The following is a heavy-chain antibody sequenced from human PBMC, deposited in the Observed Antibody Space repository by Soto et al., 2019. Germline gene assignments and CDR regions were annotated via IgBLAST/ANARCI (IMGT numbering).Heavy chain of an antibody. CDR3: GRSKGYCVSGSCCRPGTATHNAVDV. Sequence: QVQLVESGGGVVQPGRSLRLSCAASGFTLSSYAMYWVRQAPGKGLEWVALISYDGTNKHYADSMKGRFTNSRDNFKGTVLIQMTRQKPNDTDNYSCGRSKGYCVSGSCCRPGTATHNAVDVWGHGTEVIVS. D-gene: IGHD1-26*01. V-gene: IGHV3-30-3*01. CDR2: ISYDGTNK. CDR1: GFTLSSYA. J-gene: IGHJ6*02.